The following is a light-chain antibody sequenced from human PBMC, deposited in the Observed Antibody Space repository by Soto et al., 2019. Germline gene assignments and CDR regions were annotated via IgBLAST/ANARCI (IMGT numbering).Light chain of an antibody. J-gene: IGKJ3*01. V-gene: IGKV1-9*01. CDR2: AES. Sequence: IQLTQSPSVLSASVGDRVTIACRASQGISSYLACYQQKPWKAPKLLIYAESTLQSGVPSSSSGSGSGTDFTLTISTLHPEDFVTYYCHQLDTFGHGTKVDIK. CDR1: QGISSY. CDR3: HQLDT.